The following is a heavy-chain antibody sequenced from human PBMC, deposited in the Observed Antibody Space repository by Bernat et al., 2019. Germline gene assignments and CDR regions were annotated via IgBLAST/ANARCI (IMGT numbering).Heavy chain of an antibody. Sequence: QVQLQESGPGLVKPSGTLSLTCAVSGVSISSNNWWSWVRQPPGKGLEWIGEIHHSGSNNYNPSLKSRVTMSVDKSKSQFSLNLSSVTAADTAVYYCAMKRWLPPNWFGPWGQGILVSVSS. D-gene: IGHD5-12*01. CDR1: GVSISSNNW. V-gene: IGHV4-4*02. J-gene: IGHJ5*02. CDR3: AMKRWLPPNWFGP. CDR2: IHHSGSN.